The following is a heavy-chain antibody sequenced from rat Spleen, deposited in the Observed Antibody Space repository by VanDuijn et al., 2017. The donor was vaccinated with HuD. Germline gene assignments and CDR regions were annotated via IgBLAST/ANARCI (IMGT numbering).Heavy chain of an antibody. CDR2: ISYDGITT. CDR1: GFTFNNYG. Sequence: EVQLVESGGGLVQPGRSLKLSCAASGFTFNNYGMAWVRQAPTKGLEWVAAISYDGITTYYRDSVRGRFTISSDNAKTTLYLQMDGLRSEDTATYYCTRHDYPSVTTNWFAYWGQGTLVTVSS. CDR3: TRHDYPSVTTNWFAY. V-gene: IGHV5-29*01. J-gene: IGHJ3*01. D-gene: IGHD1-4*01.